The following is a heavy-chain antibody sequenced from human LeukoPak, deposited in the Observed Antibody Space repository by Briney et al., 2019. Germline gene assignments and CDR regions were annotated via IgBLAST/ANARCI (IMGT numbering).Heavy chain of an antibody. Sequence: SETLSPTCAVSGGSISSSNWWSWVRQPPGKGLEWIGEIYHSGSTNYSPSLKSRVTISVDKSKNQFSLKLSSVTAADTAVYYCAGGYCSSTSCYSDYWGQGTLVTVSS. CDR3: AGGYCSSTSCYSDY. CDR2: IYHSGST. D-gene: IGHD2-2*01. J-gene: IGHJ4*02. CDR1: GGSISSSNW. V-gene: IGHV4-4*02.